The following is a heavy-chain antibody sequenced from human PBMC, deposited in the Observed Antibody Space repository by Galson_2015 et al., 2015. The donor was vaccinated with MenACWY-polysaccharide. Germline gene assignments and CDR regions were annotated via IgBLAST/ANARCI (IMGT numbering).Heavy chain of an antibody. CDR1: GFPFSSYA. V-gene: IGHV3-30*18. J-gene: IGHJ3*02. CDR3: AKPFYGGNSYGAFNI. CDR2: ISYDGSDK. D-gene: IGHD4-23*01. Sequence: SLRLSCAASGFPFSSYAIHWVRQAPGKGLEWVAVISYDGSDKYYAASVKGRFTISRDNPKHTLYLQMNSLRAEDTAVYYCAKPFYGGNSYGAFNIWGQGTMVTVSS.